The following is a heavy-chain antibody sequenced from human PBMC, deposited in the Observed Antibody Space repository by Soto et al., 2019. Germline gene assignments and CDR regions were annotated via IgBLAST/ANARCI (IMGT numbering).Heavy chain of an antibody. V-gene: IGHV3-15*01. J-gene: IGHJ6*03. Sequence: EVHLVESGGGLVKPGGSLRLSCAVSGVTFSDTYMNWVRQAPGKGLEWVGLFIGKPDSGTTDYAAPVKGIFTIPKDDSKDTVYLHMSSLKIEDTAVYYCTWIYAAASFQHFYLAAWGKGTTGNVSS. CDR3: TWIYAAASFQHFYLAA. CDR1: GVTFSDTY. D-gene: IGHD3-16*01. CDR2: FIGKPDSGTT.